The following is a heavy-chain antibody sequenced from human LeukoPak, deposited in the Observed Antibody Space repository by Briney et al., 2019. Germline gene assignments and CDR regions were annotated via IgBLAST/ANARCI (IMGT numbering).Heavy chain of an antibody. D-gene: IGHD1-26*01. V-gene: IGHV5-51*01. CDR2: IYPGDSDT. CDR1: GYRFTSYW. CDR3: ARSGTLGTFDI. Sequence: PGESLKISFKGSGYRFTSYWIGWVRPMPGKGLEWMGIIYPGDSDTRYSPSFQGQVTISADKSITTAYLQWSSLQASDTAMYYCARSGTLGTFDIWGQGTMVTVSS. J-gene: IGHJ3*02.